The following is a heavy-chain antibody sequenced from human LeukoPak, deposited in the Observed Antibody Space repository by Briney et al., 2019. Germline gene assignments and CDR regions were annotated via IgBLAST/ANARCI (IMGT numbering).Heavy chain of an antibody. CDR2: ISSSSYI. CDR3: ARSIHQDLYDFWSGYYLY. CDR1: GFTFSSYS. J-gene: IGHJ4*02. Sequence: GGSLRLSCAASGFTFSSYSMNWVRQAPGKGLEWVSSISSSSYIYYADSVKGRFTISRDNAKNSLYLQMNSLTAADTAVYYCARSIHQDLYDFWSGYYLYWGQGTLVTVSS. V-gene: IGHV3-21*01. D-gene: IGHD3-3*01.